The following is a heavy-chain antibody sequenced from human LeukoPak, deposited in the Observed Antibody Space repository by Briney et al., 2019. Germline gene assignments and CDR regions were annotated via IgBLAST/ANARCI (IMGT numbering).Heavy chain of an antibody. CDR3: AQIEQQLGSFQH. CDR2: IYYSGST. CDR1: GYSISSSNW. Sequence: SSETLSLTCAVSGYSISSSNWWGWIRQPPGKGLEWIGYIYYSGSTNYNPSLKSRVTMSVDTSKNQFSLKLSSVTALDTAVYYCAQIEQQLGSFQHWGQGTLVTVSS. D-gene: IGHD6-13*01. V-gene: IGHV4-28*06. J-gene: IGHJ1*01.